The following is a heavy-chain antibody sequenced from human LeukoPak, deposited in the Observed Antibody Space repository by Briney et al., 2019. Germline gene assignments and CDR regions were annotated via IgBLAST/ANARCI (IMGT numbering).Heavy chain of an antibody. CDR3: ASGGMAGRWPLNY. CDR2: IYTSGST. CDR1: GGSISSYY. Sequence: SETLSLTCTVSGGSISSYYWSWIRQPAGKGLEWIGRIYTSGSTNYNPSLKGRVTMSLDTSKNQFSLNLTSVTAADTAVYYCASGGMAGRWPLNYWGRGTLVTVSS. J-gene: IGHJ4*02. D-gene: IGHD6-19*01. V-gene: IGHV4-4*07.